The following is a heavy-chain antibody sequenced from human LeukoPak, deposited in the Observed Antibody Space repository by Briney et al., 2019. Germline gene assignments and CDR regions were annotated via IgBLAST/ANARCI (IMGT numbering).Heavy chain of an antibody. J-gene: IGHJ4*02. CDR2: INPNTGGA. CDR1: GYTFTDYY. CDR3: ARRGMNWDFDY. V-gene: IGHV1-2*02. Sequence: ASVKVSCKASGYTFTDYYMHWVRQAPGQGLEWVGWINPNTGGASYAQKFQGRVTMTGDTSIRTAYMEVRRLRSDDTAVYYCARRGMNWDFDYWGQGTLVTVSS. D-gene: IGHD7-27*01.